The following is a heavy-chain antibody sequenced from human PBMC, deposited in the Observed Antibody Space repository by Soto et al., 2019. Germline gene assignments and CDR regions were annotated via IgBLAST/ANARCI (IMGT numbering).Heavy chain of an antibody. J-gene: IGHJ6*03. D-gene: IGHD2-15*01. CDR2: VSGSGGGT. V-gene: IGHV3-23*01. CDR3: AKSGTDVDCSGGSCYPDDYYYYYMDV. Sequence: GGCLRLSCSASGFTFSSYAMNWVRPAPGKGLEWVSAVSGSGGGTYYADSVKGRFTISRDNSKNTLYLQMNSLRAEDTAVYYCAKSGTDVDCSGGSCYPDDYYYYYMDVWGKGTTVTVSS. CDR1: GFTFSSYA.